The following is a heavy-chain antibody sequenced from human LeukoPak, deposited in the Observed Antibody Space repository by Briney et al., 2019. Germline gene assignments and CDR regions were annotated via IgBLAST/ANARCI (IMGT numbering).Heavy chain of an antibody. J-gene: IGHJ4*02. CDR2: IHSSGNT. V-gene: IGHV4-4*07. Sequence: SETLSLTCTVSGDSISSYYWSWIRQPAGKGLEWIGRIHSSGNTNYNPSLKSRVTMSVDTSKNQFSRNLSSVTAADTAVYYCARARTLSCSGATGGTCPYFLDYWGQGILVTVSS. CDR3: ARARTLSCSGATGGTCPYFLDY. CDR1: GDSISSYY. D-gene: IGHD2-15*01.